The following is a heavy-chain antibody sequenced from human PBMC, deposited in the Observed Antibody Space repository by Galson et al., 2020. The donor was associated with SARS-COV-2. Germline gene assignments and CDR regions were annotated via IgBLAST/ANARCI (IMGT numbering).Heavy chain of an antibody. J-gene: IGHJ6*02. Sequence: ASVKVSCKVSGYTLTELSMHWVRQAPGKGLEWMGGFDPEDGETIYAQKFQDRVTMTEDTSTDTAYMELSSLRSEDTAVYYCATGPAALGSPAYYYYYGMDVWGQGTTVTVSS. CDR3: ATGPAALGSPAYYYYYGMDV. CDR2: FDPEDGET. V-gene: IGHV1-24*01. CDR1: GYTLTELS. D-gene: IGHD1-26*01.